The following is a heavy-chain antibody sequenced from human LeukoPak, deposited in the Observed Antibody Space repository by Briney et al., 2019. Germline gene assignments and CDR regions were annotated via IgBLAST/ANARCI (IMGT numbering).Heavy chain of an antibody. CDR3: VRDSLTGPDYGMDV. CDR1: GGSISSYY. J-gene: IGHJ6*02. Sequence: SETLSLTCTVSGGSISSYYWSWIRQPAGKGLEWIGRIYTSGSTNYNPSLKSRVTMSVDTSKNQFSLKLSSVTAADTAVYYCVRDSLTGPDYGMDVWGQGTTVTVSS. CDR2: IYTSGST. V-gene: IGHV4-4*07.